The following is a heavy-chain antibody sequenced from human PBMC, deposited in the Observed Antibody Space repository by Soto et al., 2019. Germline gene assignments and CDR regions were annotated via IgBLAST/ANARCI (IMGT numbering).Heavy chain of an antibody. CDR3: AKEQWLIQGHFDY. V-gene: IGHV3-23*01. D-gene: IGHD5-18*01. CDR2: ISVSGETT. J-gene: IGHJ4*02. CDR1: GFSFTNYA. Sequence: EVQLLESGRGLVRPGGSLRLSCAASGFSFTNYAMSWVRQAPGKGLEWLSAISVSGETTYYADSVRGRFTISRDSSRATVFLKMSNLRAEDTALYYCAKEQWLIQGHFDYWGQGILVTVSS.